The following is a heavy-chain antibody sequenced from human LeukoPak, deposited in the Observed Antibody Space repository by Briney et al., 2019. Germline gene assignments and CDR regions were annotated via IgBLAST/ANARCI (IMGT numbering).Heavy chain of an antibody. V-gene: IGHV7-4-1*02. CDR3: ARDDSVVAADFDY. J-gene: IGHJ4*02. D-gene: IGHD2-15*01. CDR1: GYTFTSYY. Sequence: ASVKVSCKASGYTFTSYYMHWVRQAPGQGLEWMGWINTNTGNPTYAQGFTGRFVFSLDTSVSTAYLQISSLKAEDTAVYYCARDDSVVAADFDYWGQGTLVTVSS. CDR2: INTNTGNP.